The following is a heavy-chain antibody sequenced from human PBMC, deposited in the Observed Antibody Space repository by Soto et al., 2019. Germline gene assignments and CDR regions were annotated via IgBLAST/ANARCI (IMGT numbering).Heavy chain of an antibody. CDR3: ARDLPITGSSSSPYYFDY. D-gene: IGHD6-6*01. V-gene: IGHV3-48*03. CDR1: GFTFSSYE. J-gene: IGHJ4*02. CDR2: ISSSGSTI. Sequence: GVSLRLSCAASGFTFSSYEMNWVRQAPGKGLEWVSYISSSGSTIYYADSVKGRFTISRDNAKNSLYLQMNSLRAEDTAVYYCARDLPITGSSSSPYYFDYWGQGTLVTVS.